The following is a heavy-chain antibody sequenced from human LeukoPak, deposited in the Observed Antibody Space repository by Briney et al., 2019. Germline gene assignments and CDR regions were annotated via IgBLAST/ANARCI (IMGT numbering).Heavy chain of an antibody. D-gene: IGHD3-16*02. CDR1: GGTFSSYA. Sequence: GASVKVSCKASGGTFSSYAISWVRQAPGQGLEWMGGIIPIFGTANYAQKFQGRVTITTDESTSTAYMELSSLRSEDTAVYYCATDRRITFGGVIVNWGQGTLVTVSS. CDR2: IIPIFGTA. V-gene: IGHV1-69*05. J-gene: IGHJ4*02. CDR3: ATDRRITFGGVIVN.